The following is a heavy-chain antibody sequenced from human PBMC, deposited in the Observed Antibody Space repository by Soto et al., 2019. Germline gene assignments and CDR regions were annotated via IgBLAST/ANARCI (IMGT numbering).Heavy chain of an antibody. V-gene: IGHV3-11*01. CDR2: ISSSGSTI. J-gene: IGHJ6*02. Sequence: GGSLRLSCAASGFTFSDYYMSWIRQAPGKGLEWVSYISSSGSTIYYADSVKGRFTISRDNAKNSLYLQMNSLRAEDTAVYYCARDLSEDIVATISYGMDVWGQGTTVTVSS. CDR1: GFTFSDYY. D-gene: IGHD5-12*01. CDR3: ARDLSEDIVATISYGMDV.